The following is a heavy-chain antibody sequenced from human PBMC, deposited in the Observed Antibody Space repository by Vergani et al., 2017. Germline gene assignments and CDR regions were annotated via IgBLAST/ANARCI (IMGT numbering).Heavy chain of an antibody. CDR3: AREVGSYYGSD. J-gene: IGHJ4*02. V-gene: IGHV4-59*13. D-gene: IGHD3-10*01. Sequence: QVQLQESGPGLVKPSETLSLTCIVSGGSISSYYWSWIRQPPGKGLDWIGYIYYTGSTNYNPSLKSRVTISVDTSKNQFPLKLSSVTAADTAVYYCAREVGSYYGSDWGQGTLVTVSS. CDR1: GGSISSYY. CDR2: IYYTGST.